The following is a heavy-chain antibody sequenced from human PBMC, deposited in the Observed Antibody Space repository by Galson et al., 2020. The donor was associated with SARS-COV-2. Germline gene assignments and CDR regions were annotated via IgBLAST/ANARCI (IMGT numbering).Heavy chain of an antibody. CDR3: ATAPTVTTPNLFDP. D-gene: IGHD4-4*01. V-gene: IGHV1-24*01. CDR2: FDPEDGET. CDR1: GYTLTELS. J-gene: IGHJ5*02. Sequence: ASVKVSCKVSGYTLTELSMHWVRQAPGKGLEWMGGFDPEDGETIYAQKFQGRVTMTEDTSTDTAYMELSSLRSEDTAVYYCATAPTVTTPNLFDPWGQGTLVTVSS.